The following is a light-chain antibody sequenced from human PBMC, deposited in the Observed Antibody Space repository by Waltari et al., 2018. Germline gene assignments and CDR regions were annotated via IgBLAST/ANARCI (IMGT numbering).Light chain of an antibody. CDR1: QSVGGY. Sequence: EIVLTQSPDTLSLSPGERATLSCRASQSVGGYLAWYQHKPGQAPRLLISGASNRATCIPARFSGSGSGTDFTLTISSLEPEDFAVYDCQQRAGWPLYSFGQGTRLEI. CDR2: GAS. V-gene: IGKV3-11*01. J-gene: IGKJ2*01. CDR3: QQRAGWPLYS.